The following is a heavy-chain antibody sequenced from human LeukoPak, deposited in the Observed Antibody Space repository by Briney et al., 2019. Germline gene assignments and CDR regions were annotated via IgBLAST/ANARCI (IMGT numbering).Heavy chain of an antibody. Sequence: SETLSLTCTVSGGSISSHYWSWIRQPPGKGLEWIGYIYYSGSTNYNPSLKSRVTISVDTSKNQFSLKLSSVTAADTAVYYCARDGATGWFDPWGQGTLVTVSS. CDR3: ARDGATGWFDP. CDR1: GGSISSHY. D-gene: IGHD1-26*01. V-gene: IGHV4-59*11. CDR2: IYYSGST. J-gene: IGHJ5*02.